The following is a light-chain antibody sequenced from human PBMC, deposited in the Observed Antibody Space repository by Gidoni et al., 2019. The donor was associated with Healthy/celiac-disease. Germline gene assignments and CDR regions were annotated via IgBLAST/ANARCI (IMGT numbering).Light chain of an antibody. CDR3: QQYGSSWT. V-gene: IGKV3-20*01. J-gene: IGKJ1*01. Sequence: EIVLTQSPGTLSLSPGERATLSCRASQSVSSSYVAWYQQTPGQAPRLLIYGASSRATGIPDRFSGSGSGTDFTLTISRLEPEDFAVYYCQQYGSSWTFGQGTKVEIK. CDR2: GAS. CDR1: QSVSSSY.